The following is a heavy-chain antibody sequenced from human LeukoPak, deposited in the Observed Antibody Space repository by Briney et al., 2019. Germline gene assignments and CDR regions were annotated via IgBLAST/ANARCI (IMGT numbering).Heavy chain of an antibody. CDR3: AREGSGTYYFDF. D-gene: IGHD1-26*01. Sequence: GGSLRLSCAASGFTINNNYMSWVRQAPGRGLEWVLVIYSGGSSYYADSVRGRFTISRDNSKNMLYLQMNSLRAEDTAVYYCAREGSGTYYFDFWGQGTLVTVSS. J-gene: IGHJ4*02. CDR1: GFTINNNY. CDR2: IYSGGSS. V-gene: IGHV3-53*01.